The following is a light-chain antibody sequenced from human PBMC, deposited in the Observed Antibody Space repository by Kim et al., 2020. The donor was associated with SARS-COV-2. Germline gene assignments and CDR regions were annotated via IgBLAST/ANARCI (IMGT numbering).Light chain of an antibody. Sequence: PGETATLSCRARQSVGSSLAWYQQKPGQAPRVLIYGASTRATGFPARFSGSGAGTEFTLTITSLQSEDFALYYCQQYKNWNRRTFGQGTKVDIK. J-gene: IGKJ1*01. CDR2: GAS. CDR3: QQYKNWNRRT. V-gene: IGKV3-15*01. CDR1: QSVGSS.